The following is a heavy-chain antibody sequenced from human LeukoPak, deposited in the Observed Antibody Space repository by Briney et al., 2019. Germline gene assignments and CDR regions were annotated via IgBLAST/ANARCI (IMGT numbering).Heavy chain of an antibody. CDR3: ARVPYYYDSSGYRLIYFDY. CDR2: IYYSGST. D-gene: IGHD3-22*01. CDR1: GGSISSGGYY. Sequence: SQTLSLTCTVSGGSISSGGYYWSWIRQHPGKGLEWIGYIYYSGSTYYNPSLKSRVTISVDTSKNQFSLKLSSVTAADTALYYCARVPYYYDSSGYRLIYFDYWGQGTLVTVSS. V-gene: IGHV4-31*03. J-gene: IGHJ4*02.